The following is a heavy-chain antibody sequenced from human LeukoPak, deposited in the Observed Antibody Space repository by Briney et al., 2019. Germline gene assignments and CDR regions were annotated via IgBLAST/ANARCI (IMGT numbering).Heavy chain of an antibody. CDR1: GFTFSSYW. CDR2: INSDGSSP. J-gene: IGHJ4*02. D-gene: IGHD6-19*01. CDR3: ARDRSTGSYFFFDY. V-gene: IGHV3-74*01. Sequence: PGGSLRLSCAASGFTFSSYWMHWVRQAPGKGLVWVSRINSDGSSPSYADSVKGRFTISRDNSKNTLYLQMNSLRAEDTAVYYCARDRSTGSYFFFDYWGQGVLVTVSS.